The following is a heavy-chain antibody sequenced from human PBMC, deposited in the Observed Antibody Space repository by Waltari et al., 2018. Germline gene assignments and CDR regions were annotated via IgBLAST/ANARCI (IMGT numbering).Heavy chain of an antibody. V-gene: IGHV3-23*01. J-gene: IGHJ4*02. CDR3: AKVASFHSSGWQY. D-gene: IGHD6-19*01. CDR2: ISGVGDRT. Sequence: EVQLLESGGGLVQPGGSLRVSCAASGFTFSSYAMSWVSQAPGKGLEWVSAISGVGDRTYYADSVKGRFTISRDNSKNTVNLQMNSLRAEDTAVYYCAKVASFHSSGWQYWGQGTLVTVSS. CDR1: GFTFSSYA.